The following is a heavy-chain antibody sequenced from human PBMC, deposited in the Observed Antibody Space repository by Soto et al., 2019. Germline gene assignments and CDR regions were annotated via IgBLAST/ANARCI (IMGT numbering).Heavy chain of an antibody. CDR3: ARRRSYGTLYYFDY. D-gene: IGHD1-26*01. J-gene: IGHJ4*02. Sequence: SETLSLTCTVSGGSISSGGYYWSWIRQHPGKGLEWIGYIYYSGSTYYNPSLESRVTISVDTSKNQFSLKLSSVTAADTAVYYCARRRSYGTLYYFDYWGREPWSPLL. CDR1: GGSISSGGYY. CDR2: IYYSGST. V-gene: IGHV4-31*03.